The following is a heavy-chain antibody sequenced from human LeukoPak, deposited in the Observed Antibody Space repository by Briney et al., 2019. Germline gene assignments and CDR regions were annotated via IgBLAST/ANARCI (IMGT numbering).Heavy chain of an antibody. V-gene: IGHV3-74*01. D-gene: IGHD1-26*01. J-gene: IGHJ3*02. Sequence: GGSLRLSCAASGFTFSSYWMHWVRQAPGKGLVWVSRINSDGSSTSYADSVKGRFTISRDNAKNTLYLQMNSLRAEDTAAYYCARDRELLLWFDAFDIWGQGTMVTVSS. CDR2: INSDGSST. CDR3: ARDRELLLWFDAFDI. CDR1: GFTFSSYW.